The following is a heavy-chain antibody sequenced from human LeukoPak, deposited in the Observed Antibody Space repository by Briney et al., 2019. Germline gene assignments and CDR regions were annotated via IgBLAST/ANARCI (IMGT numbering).Heavy chain of an antibody. CDR1: GYTFTGYY. D-gene: IGHD3-3*01. J-gene: IGHJ6*03. V-gene: IGHV1-2*02. CDR3: ARDRFGVVLPLYYYYYMDV. Sequence: GASVKVSCKASGYTFTGYYMHWVRQAPGQGLEWMGWINPNSGGTNYAQKFQGRVTMTRDTSISTAYMELSRLRPDDTAVYYCARDRFGVVLPLYYYYYMDVWGKGTTVTVSS. CDR2: INPNSGGT.